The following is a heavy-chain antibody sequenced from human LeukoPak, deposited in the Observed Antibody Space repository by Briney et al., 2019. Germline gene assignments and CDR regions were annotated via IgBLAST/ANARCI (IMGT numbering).Heavy chain of an antibody. J-gene: IGHJ4*02. D-gene: IGHD6-13*01. CDR2: ISYDGSNK. CDR1: GFTFSSYG. Sequence: GGSLRLSCAAPGFTFSSYGMHWVRQAPGKGLEWVAVISYDGSNKYYADSVKGRFTISRDNSKNTLYLQMNSLRAEDTAVYYCAKEAWVDSSWYAYLDYWGQGTLVTVSS. CDR3: AKEAWVDSSWYAYLDY. V-gene: IGHV3-30*18.